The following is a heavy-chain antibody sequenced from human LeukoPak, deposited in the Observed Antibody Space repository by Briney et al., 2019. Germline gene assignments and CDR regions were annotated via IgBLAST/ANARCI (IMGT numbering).Heavy chain of an antibody. CDR3: AKDRFNGLLWFGELLM. V-gene: IGHV3-9*01. CDR1: GFTFDDYA. CDR2: ISWNSGSI. Sequence: PGGSLRLFCAASGFTFDDYAMHWVRQAPGKGLEWVSGISWNSGSIGYADSVKGRFTISRDNAKNSLYLQMNSLRAEDTALYYCAKDRFNGLLWFGELLMWGQGTLVTVSS. D-gene: IGHD3-10*01. J-gene: IGHJ4*02.